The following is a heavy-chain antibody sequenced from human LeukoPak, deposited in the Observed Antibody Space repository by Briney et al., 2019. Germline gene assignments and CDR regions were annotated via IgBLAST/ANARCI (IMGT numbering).Heavy chain of an antibody. CDR1: GGSISSYY. V-gene: IGHV4-39*07. CDR3: RSPDTAKSYAFDY. D-gene: IGHD5-18*01. CDR2: IYYSGST. J-gene: IGHJ4*02. Sequence: SETLSLTCTVSGGSISSYYWSWIRQPPGKGLEWIGSIYYSGSTYYNPSLKSRVTISVDTSKNQFSLKLSSVTAADTAVYYCRSPDTAKSYAFDYWGQGTLVTVSS.